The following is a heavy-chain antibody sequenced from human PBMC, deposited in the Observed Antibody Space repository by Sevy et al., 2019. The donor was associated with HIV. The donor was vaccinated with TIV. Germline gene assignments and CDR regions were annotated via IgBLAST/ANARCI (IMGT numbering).Heavy chain of an antibody. CDR2: IKEDGSEK. V-gene: IGHV3-7*04. CDR1: GVTFNSYW. Sequence: VGSLRLSCAASGVTFNSYWMTWVRQAPGKGLEWVANIKEDGSEKYYVDSVRGRFSISRDNARRSLYLQMSSLRVEDTAMYFCARGIYAFDFWGPGTMVTVSS. J-gene: IGHJ3*01. CDR3: ARGIYAFDF.